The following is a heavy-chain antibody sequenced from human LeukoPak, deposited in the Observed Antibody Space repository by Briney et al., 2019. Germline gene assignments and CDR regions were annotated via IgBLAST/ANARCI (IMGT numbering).Heavy chain of an antibody. D-gene: IGHD3-3*01. J-gene: IGHJ3*02. CDR1: GYTLIIYD. Sequence: ASVTVSYMASGYTLIIYDIRWVRQAPGPGLAWMGWISAYNGNTNYTQKLEGRVTMTTDTSTSTDYMELRSLRSNDTAVYYCARVSDYYDFWSGYYTGAFDIWGQGTMVTVSS. CDR3: ARVSDYYDFWSGYYTGAFDI. V-gene: IGHV1-18*01. CDR2: ISAYNGNT.